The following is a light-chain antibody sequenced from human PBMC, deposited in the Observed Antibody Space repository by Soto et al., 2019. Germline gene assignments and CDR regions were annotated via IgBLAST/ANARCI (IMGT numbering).Light chain of an antibody. CDR2: GAS. CDR1: LNISNNF. V-gene: IGKV3-20*01. CDR3: QQYASSLAT. Sequence: IVLTQSPGTLSLSPGERATLSCRASLNISNNFLVWYQHKVGQAPRLLISGASTRATGVPDRFSGSGTGTDFILTITRLDPEDFAVYYCQQYASSLATFGQGTRLELK. J-gene: IGKJ5*01.